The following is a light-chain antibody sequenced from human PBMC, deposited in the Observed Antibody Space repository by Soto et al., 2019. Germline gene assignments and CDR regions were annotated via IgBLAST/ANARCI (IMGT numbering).Light chain of an antibody. V-gene: IGKV1-39*01. CDR3: QQSYKTPLT. CDR2: AAS. CDR1: QSISNY. J-gene: IGKJ4*01. Sequence: DIQMTQSQSSLSASVGDRVTITCRASQSISNYLNWYQQKPGKAPKLLIYAASSLQSGVPSRFSGSGSGTDFTLTISILQPEDFASYYCQQSYKTPLTFGGGTKVEI.